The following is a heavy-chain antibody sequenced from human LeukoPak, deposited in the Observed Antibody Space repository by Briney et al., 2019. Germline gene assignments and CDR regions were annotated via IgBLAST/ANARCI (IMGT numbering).Heavy chain of an antibody. CDR2: ISYDGSNE. J-gene: IGHJ4*02. V-gene: IGHV3-30-3*02. D-gene: IGHD6-19*01. CDR3: AKDQGSGAFDY. Sequence: GGSLRLSCAASGFTFSSYVMRWVRQAPGKGLEWVAIISYDGSNEYYADSVKGRFTISRDNSKNTLYLQMNSLRGEDTAVYYCAKDQGSGAFDYWGQGTLVTVSS. CDR1: GFTFSSYV.